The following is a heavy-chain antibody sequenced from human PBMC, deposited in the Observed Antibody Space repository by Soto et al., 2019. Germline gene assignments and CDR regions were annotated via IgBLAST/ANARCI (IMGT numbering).Heavy chain of an antibody. CDR3: AKEVSLGSTVDLGY. J-gene: IGHJ4*02. D-gene: IGHD7-27*01. CDR1: GFTFTIFA. CDR2: ISGSGGST. V-gene: IGHV3-23*01. Sequence: GGSLRLSCAASGFTFTIFAMSWVRQSPGKGLEWVSTISGSGGSTYYADAVKGRFTISRDNSMGTLYLQMKSLRVEDTAIYYCAKEVSLGSTVDLGYWGQGTPVTVYS.